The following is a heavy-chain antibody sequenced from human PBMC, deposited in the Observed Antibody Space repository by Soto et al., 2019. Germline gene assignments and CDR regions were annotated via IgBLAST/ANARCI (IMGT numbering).Heavy chain of an antibody. CDR3: ARVGAYRDFDY. Sequence: EVQLVESGGGLVKPGGPLRLSCAASGFTFSTYTMSWVRQAPGKGLEWVSSISSSSNYIYYADSVKGRFTISRDNAKNSLYLQMNSLRAEDTAVYYCARVGAYRDFDYWGQGTLVTVSS. V-gene: IGHV3-21*02. J-gene: IGHJ4*02. CDR2: ISSSSNYI. CDR1: GFTFSTYT. D-gene: IGHD1-26*01.